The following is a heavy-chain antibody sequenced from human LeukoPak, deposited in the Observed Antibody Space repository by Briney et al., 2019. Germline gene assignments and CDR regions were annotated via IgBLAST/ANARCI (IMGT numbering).Heavy chain of an antibody. V-gene: IGHV4-4*02. CDR1: GGSITIGTW. CDR3: ARGPRK. Sequence: SETLSLTCAVSGGSITIGTWWTWVRQPPGQVLEWIGEVYYSGSPNYNSSLKSRVTISLDKTKNQFLLNLTSVTAADTAVYYCARGPRKWGQGKMVTVSS. J-gene: IGHJ3*01. CDR2: VYYSGSP.